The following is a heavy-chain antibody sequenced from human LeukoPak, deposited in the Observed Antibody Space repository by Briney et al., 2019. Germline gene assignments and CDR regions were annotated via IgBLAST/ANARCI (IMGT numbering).Heavy chain of an antibody. Sequence: SETLSLTCTVSGGSISSYYWSWIRQPPGKGLEWIGYIYYSGSTNYNPSLKSRVTISLGTSKNQFSLKLSSVTAADTAVYYCARDRDYAIVYWGQGTLVTVSS. D-gene: IGHD4/OR15-4a*01. J-gene: IGHJ4*02. CDR3: ARDRDYAIVY. V-gene: IGHV4-59*01. CDR1: GGSISSYY. CDR2: IYYSGST.